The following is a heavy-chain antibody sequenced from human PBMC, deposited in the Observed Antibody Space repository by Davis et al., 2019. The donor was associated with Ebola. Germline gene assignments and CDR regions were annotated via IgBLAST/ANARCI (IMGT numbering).Heavy chain of an antibody. CDR3: ARDHDDYGDLNDAFDI. D-gene: IGHD4-17*01. V-gene: IGHV3-48*03. Sequence: GESLKISCAASGFSFSSYEMNWVCQAPGKGLAWVAYSSSSGSTIYYADSVKGRFTITRDNAKNSLYLQMNCLRAEDTAVYYCARDHDDYGDLNDAFDIWGQETMVTVSS. CDR1: GFSFSSYE. J-gene: IGHJ3*02. CDR2: SSSSGSTI.